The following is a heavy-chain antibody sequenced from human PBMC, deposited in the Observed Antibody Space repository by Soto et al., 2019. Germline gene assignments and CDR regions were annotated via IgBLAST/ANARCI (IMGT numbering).Heavy chain of an antibody. Sequence: QVQLQESGPGLVKPSGTLSLSCAVSGGSITNTTWWTWVRQAPGKGLEWIGGISRSEGSTYNPSLKGRVAMSLETSNNQFSLRLSSVTAADTAVYYCATQPISYTWDVWGQGTTVTVS. CDR2: ISRSEGS. CDR3: ATQPISYTWDV. V-gene: IGHV4-4*02. D-gene: IGHD1-1*01. CDR1: GGSITNTTW. J-gene: IGHJ6*02.